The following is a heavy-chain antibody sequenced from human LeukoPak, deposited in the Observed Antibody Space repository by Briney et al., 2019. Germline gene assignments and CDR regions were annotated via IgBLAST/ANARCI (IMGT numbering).Heavy chain of an antibody. Sequence: GGSLRLSCAASGFTFSDYYMSWIRQAPGKGLEWLSYISSGGSTIYYADSVKGRFTISRENAENSLYLQMNSLRAEDTAVYYCARDAAGRGFDYWGQGTLVTVSS. J-gene: IGHJ4*02. CDR1: GFTFSDYY. D-gene: IGHD3-10*01. CDR3: ARDAAGRGFDY. CDR2: ISSGGSTI. V-gene: IGHV3-11*01.